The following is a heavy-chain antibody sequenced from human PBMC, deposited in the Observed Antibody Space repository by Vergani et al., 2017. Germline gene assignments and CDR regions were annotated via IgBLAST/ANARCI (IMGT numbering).Heavy chain of an antibody. D-gene: IGHD7-27*01. CDR1: GFTFSSYS. Sequence: EVQLVESGGGLVQPGGSLRLSCAASGFTFSSYSMNWVRQAPGKGLEWVSYISSSSSTIYYADSVKGRFTISRDNAKNSLYLQMNSLRAEDTAVYYCARDSLGKLDYWGQGTLVTVSS. J-gene: IGHJ4*02. V-gene: IGHV3-48*04. CDR3: ARDSLGKLDY. CDR2: ISSSSSTI.